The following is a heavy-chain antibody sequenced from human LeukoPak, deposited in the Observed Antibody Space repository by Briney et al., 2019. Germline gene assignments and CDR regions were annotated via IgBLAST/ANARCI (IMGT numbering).Heavy chain of an antibody. Sequence: GGSLRLSCAASGFTFSSYEMNWVRQAPGKGLEWVSYISSSGSTIYYADSVKGRFTISRDNAKNSLYLQMNSLRAEDTAVYCCARDLRGSYYNWGQGTLVTVSS. CDR3: ARDLRGSYYN. J-gene: IGHJ4*02. V-gene: IGHV3-48*03. D-gene: IGHD1-26*01. CDR2: ISSSGSTI. CDR1: GFTFSSYE.